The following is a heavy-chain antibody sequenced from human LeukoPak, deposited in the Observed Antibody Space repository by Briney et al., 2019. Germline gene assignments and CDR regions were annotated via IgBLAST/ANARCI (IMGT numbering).Heavy chain of an antibody. D-gene: IGHD3-22*01. V-gene: IGHV3-21*01. Sequence: GGSLRLSCAASGFTFSSYSMNWVRQAPGKGLEWVSSISSSSSYIYYADSVKGRITISRDNAKNSLYLQMNSLRAEDTAVYYCARDGRMDYYDSSGYPDWFDPWGQGTLVTVPS. CDR2: ISSSSSYI. CDR1: GFTFSSYS. J-gene: IGHJ5*02. CDR3: ARDGRMDYYDSSGYPDWFDP.